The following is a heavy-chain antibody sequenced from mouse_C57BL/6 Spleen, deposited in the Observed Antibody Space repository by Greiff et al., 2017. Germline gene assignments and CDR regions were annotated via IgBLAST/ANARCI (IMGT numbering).Heavy chain of an antibody. J-gene: IGHJ2*01. CDR2: FYPGSGSI. Sequence: VQLQEPGAELVKPGASVKLSCKASGYTFTEYTINWVKQRSGQGLEWIGWFYPGSGSIKSNEKFKDQATLTVDNSSSTVYMELSRLTSEVSAVYFCARHEGWVNYEWLLSGYFDYWGQGTTLTVSS. D-gene: IGHD2-3*01. CDR3: ARHEGWVNYEWLLSGYFDY. CDR1: GYTFTEYT. V-gene: IGHV1-62-2*01.